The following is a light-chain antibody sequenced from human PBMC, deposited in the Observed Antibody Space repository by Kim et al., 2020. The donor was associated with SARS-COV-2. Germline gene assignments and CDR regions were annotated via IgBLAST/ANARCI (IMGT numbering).Light chain of an antibody. Sequence: DIQMTQSPSSLSASVGDGVTITCRASQDISNYLAWYRQKPGKAPTSLIYAASSLQNEVPSKFSGSGSGTDFTLTINSLQPEDFATYYCQQYRFYPYTFGQGTKLEI. J-gene: IGKJ2*01. V-gene: IGKV1-16*02. CDR3: QQYRFYPYT. CDR2: AAS. CDR1: QDISNY.